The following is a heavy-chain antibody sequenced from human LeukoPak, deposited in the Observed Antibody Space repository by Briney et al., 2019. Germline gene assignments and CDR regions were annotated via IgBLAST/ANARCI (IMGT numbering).Heavy chain of an antibody. CDR1: GGSISSGGYS. Sequence: SETLSLTCAVSGGSISSGGYSWSWIRQPPGKGLEWIGYIYHSGSTYYNPSLKSRVTISVDRSKNQFSLKLSSVTAADTAVYYCARVAEGDQPFDYWGQGTLVTVSS. CDR3: ARVAEGDQPFDY. D-gene: IGHD1-26*01. V-gene: IGHV4-30-2*01. J-gene: IGHJ4*02. CDR2: IYHSGST.